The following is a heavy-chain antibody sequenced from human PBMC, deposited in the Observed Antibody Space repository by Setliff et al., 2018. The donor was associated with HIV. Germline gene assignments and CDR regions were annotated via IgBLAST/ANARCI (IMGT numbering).Heavy chain of an antibody. Sequence: ESLKISCKGSGYRFTSYWINWVRQMPGKGLEWMGRIDTSDSYTNYSPSFQGHVTISADKSINAAYLQWNSLKASDTAIYYCATSPFSGYQSNSGYWGQGTLVTVSS. V-gene: IGHV5-10-1*01. CDR3: ATSPFSGYQSNSGY. CDR1: GYRFTSYW. CDR2: IDTSDSYT. D-gene: IGHD3-22*01. J-gene: IGHJ4*02.